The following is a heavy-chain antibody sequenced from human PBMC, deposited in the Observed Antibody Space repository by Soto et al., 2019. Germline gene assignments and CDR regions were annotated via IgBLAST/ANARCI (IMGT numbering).Heavy chain of an antibody. V-gene: IGHV1-69*01. J-gene: IGHJ6*02. CDR1: GGTFSSYA. D-gene: IGHD3-16*01. CDR2: IIPIFGTA. CDR3: AREYDYDSAAPYYYYGMDV. Sequence: QVQLVQSGAEVKKPGSSVKVSCKASGGTFSSYAISWVRQAPGQGLEWIGGIIPIFGTANYAQKFQGRVTITADESTSTAYMELSSLRSEDTAVYYCAREYDYDSAAPYYYYGMDVWGQGTTVTVSS.